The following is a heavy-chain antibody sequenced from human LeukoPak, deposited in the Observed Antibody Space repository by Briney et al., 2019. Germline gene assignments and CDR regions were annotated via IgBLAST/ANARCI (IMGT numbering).Heavy chain of an antibody. D-gene: IGHD6-19*01. J-gene: IGHJ4*02. Sequence: PGRSLRLSCAASGFTFSSYAMHWVRQAPGKGLEWVAVISYDGSNKYYADSVKGRFTISRDNSKNTLYLQVNSLRAEDTAVYYCAREPGGWYERSFDYWGQGTLVTVSS. V-gene: IGHV3-30-3*01. CDR2: ISYDGSNK. CDR3: AREPGGWYERSFDY. CDR1: GFTFSSYA.